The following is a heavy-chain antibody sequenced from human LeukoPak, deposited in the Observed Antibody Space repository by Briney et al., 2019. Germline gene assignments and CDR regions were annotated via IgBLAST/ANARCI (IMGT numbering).Heavy chain of an antibody. Sequence: GGSLRLSCAASGFAFSSYNMNWLRQAPGKGLEWVSYISSGSDTIFYADSVKGRFTISRDNAKNSLYLQMNSLRAEDTAVYYCARPYCASTSCPTFEYWGQGTLVTVSS. CDR2: ISSGSDTI. CDR3: ARPYCASTSCPTFEY. V-gene: IGHV3-48*01. J-gene: IGHJ4*02. D-gene: IGHD2-2*01. CDR1: GFAFSSYN.